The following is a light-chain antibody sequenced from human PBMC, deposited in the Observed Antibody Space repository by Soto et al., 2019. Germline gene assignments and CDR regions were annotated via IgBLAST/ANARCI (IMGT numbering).Light chain of an antibody. CDR1: SSNIGAGYD. V-gene: IGLV1-40*01. Sequence: QSVLTQPPSVSGAPGQRVTISCTGSSSNIGAGYDVHWYQQLPGTAPKLLLYGNSNRPSGVPDRFSGSKSGTSASLAITGLQAEDEADYYCQSYDSSRKGVFGTGTKLTVL. J-gene: IGLJ1*01. CDR3: QSYDSSRKGV. CDR2: GNS.